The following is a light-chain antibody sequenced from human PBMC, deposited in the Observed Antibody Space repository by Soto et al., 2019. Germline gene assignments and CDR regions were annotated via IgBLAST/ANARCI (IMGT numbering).Light chain of an antibody. Sequence: EIVLTQSPGTLSLSPGGRATVSCRASQTVTSNYLAWYQRKPGQPPRLLIYGASSRATDIPGRFSGSGSGTDFTITITRLEPEDFAVYHCHQYVGSTSTFGQGTKVAIK. J-gene: IGKJ1*01. CDR1: QTVTSNY. CDR3: HQYVGSTST. CDR2: GAS. V-gene: IGKV3-20*01.